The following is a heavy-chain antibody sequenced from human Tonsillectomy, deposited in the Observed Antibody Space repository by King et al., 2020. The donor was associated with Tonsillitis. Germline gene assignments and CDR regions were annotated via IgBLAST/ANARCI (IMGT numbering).Heavy chain of an antibody. D-gene: IGHD3/OR15-3a*01. CDR2: ISGSGSTI. Sequence: VQLVESGGGLVQPGGSLRLSCAASGFTFSSYKMNWVRQAPGKGLEWVSYISGSGSTIYYADSVKGRFTISRDNAKNSLYLQMNSLRAEDTAVYYCARDSGLGADYWGQGTLVTVPS. J-gene: IGHJ4*02. CDR1: GFTFSSYK. CDR3: ARDSGLGADY. V-gene: IGHV3-48*03.